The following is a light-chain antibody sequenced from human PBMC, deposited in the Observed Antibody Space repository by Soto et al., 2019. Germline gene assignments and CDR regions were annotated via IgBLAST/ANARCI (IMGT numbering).Light chain of an antibody. V-gene: IGLV2-14*03. J-gene: IGLJ2*01. CDR2: DVT. CDR3: SSYTSSDTVT. Sequence: QSALTQPASVSGSPGQSITISCTGTDSDVGGYDYVSWYQHHPGKAPKLMIYDVTYRPAGVSNRFSGSKSGNTASLAISGLQAEEEADYYCSSYTSSDTVTFGGGTKLTVL. CDR1: DSDVGGYDY.